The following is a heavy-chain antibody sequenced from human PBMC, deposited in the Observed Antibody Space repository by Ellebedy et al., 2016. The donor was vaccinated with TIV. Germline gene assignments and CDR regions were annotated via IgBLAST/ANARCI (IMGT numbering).Heavy chain of an antibody. V-gene: IGHV4-59*08. CDR1: GGSISSYY. Sequence: MPSETLSLTCTVSGGSISSYYWSWIRQPPGKGLEWIGYIYYSGRVDYNPSLKSRVTISADTSNNQFSLKLSSVTAADTAMYYCARHPQNVYFRPWGQGTLVTVSS. D-gene: IGHD3-9*01. CDR2: IYYSGRV. J-gene: IGHJ4*02. CDR3: ARHPQNVYFRP.